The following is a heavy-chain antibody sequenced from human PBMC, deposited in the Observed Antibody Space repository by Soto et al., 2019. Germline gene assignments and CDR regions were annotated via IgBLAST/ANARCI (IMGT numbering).Heavy chain of an antibody. CDR2: LTRTGTT. J-gene: IGHJ4*02. D-gene: IGHD2-15*01. Sequence: EVQLLESGGGLVQPGGSLRLPCVASGFSFSDYSMTWVRQAPGRGLEWVSTLTRTGTTFYADSVKGRFTISRDNSKNTLSLQMYNLRAEDSARYYCAKRATTVPTPGNYFDCWGQGTLVTVS. V-gene: IGHV3-23*01. CDR3: AKRATTVPTPGNYFDC. CDR1: GFSFSDYS.